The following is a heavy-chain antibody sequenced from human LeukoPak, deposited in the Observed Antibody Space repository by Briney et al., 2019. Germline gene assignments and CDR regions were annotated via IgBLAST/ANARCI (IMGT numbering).Heavy chain of an antibody. CDR1: GFTFSSYW. Sequence: GGSLRLSCAASGFTFSSYWMHWVRQAPGKGLVWVSLISGDGSTTIYADSVKGRFTISRDNAKNTLFLQMNSLRAEDTAVYYYAKRSKGGDSTGYYYYFDLWGRGTLVTVSS. J-gene: IGHJ2*01. CDR3: AKRSKGGDSTGYYYYFDL. CDR2: ISGDGSTT. V-gene: IGHV3-74*01. D-gene: IGHD3-22*01.